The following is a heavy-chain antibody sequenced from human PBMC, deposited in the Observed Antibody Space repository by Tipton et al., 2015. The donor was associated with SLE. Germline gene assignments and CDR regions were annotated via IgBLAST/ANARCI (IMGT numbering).Heavy chain of an antibody. V-gene: IGHV3-30*04. CDR2: ISYDGGNK. J-gene: IGHJ6*02. CDR3: ARVLGSYYGMDV. Sequence: RSLRLSCAASGFTFSSYDMHWVRQAPGKGLEWVALISYDGGNKYYADSVKGRFTISRDNSKNTLFLQMNSLRAEDTAVYYCARVLGSYYGMDVWGQGTTVTVSS. CDR1: GFTFSSYD. D-gene: IGHD6-13*01.